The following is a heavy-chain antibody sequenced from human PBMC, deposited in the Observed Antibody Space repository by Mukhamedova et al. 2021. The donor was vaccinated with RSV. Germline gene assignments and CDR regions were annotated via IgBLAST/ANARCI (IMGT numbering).Heavy chain of an antibody. J-gene: IGHJ4*02. D-gene: IGHD3-22*01. V-gene: IGHV3-73*01. Sequence: GKGRFTISRDDSKNTAYLQMNSLKTEDTAVYYCTRRVPFDSSVYKFDSWGQGTLVTVSS. CDR3: TRRVPFDSSVYKFDS.